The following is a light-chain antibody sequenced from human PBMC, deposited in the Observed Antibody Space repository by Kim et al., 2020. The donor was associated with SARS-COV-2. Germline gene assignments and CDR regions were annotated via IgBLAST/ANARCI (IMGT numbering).Light chain of an antibody. J-gene: IGKJ2*01. CDR1: QDISNY. CDR3: QQYDNLPPVYT. CDR2: DAS. Sequence: SVGDRVTITCQASQDISNYLNWYQQKPGKAPKLLIYDASNLETGVPSRFSGSGSGTDFTFTINSLQPEDIATYYCQQYDNLPPVYTFGQGTKLEI. V-gene: IGKV1-33*01.